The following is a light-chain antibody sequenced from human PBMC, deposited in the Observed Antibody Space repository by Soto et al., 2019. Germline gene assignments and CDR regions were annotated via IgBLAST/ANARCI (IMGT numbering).Light chain of an antibody. CDR2: GAS. CDR3: QQYKNWPRT. Sequence: EIVMTQSPATLSVSPGERVTLSCRASQSVSSSLAWYQQKPGQAPRLLIYGASTRATGLPARFSGSGSGTEFTLTISSLQSEDFAVYYCQQYKNWPRTFGQGTKVEIK. CDR1: QSVSSS. J-gene: IGKJ1*01. V-gene: IGKV3-15*01.